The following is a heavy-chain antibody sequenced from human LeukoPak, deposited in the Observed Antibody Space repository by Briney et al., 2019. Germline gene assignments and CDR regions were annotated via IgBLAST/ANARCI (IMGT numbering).Heavy chain of an antibody. D-gene: IGHD3-16*01. CDR1: GFTFSSYW. V-gene: IGHV3-23*01. CDR3: AKNAGDGGYYYYMDV. CDR2: ISGGGDTS. Sequence: GGSLRLSCAASGFTFSSYWMSWVRQAPGKGLEWVSSISGGGDTSYYADSVRGRFTISRDTSKNMLFLQMDSLRAEDTAIYYCAKNAGDGGYYYYMDVWGKGTTVTVSS. J-gene: IGHJ6*03.